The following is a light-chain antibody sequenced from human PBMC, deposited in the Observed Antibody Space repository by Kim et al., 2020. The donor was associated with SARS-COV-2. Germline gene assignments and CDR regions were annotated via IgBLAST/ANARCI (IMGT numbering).Light chain of an antibody. CDR1: QSIRSW. CDR2: KAS. J-gene: IGKJ1*01. V-gene: IGKV1-5*03. Sequence: ASIGDRVTITCRASQSIRSWLAWYQQKPGKAPKLLIYKASNLASGVPSRFSGSGAGTEFTLTISSLQPDDSATYYCQQYNSDLGSFGQGTKVDIK. CDR3: QQYNSDLGS.